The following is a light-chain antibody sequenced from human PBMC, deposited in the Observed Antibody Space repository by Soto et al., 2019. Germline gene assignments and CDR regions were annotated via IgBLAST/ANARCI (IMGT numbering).Light chain of an antibody. V-gene: IGKV3-15*01. J-gene: IGKJ3*01. CDR2: DAS. CDR1: QSIGST. CDR3: QQYNTWPFA. Sequence: EIVMTQSPATLSVSPGERATLSCRASQSIGSTLAWYQQKPGQAPRLLIYDASTRATGIPVRFSGSGSGTEFTLPINSLQSEDFTVYYCQQYNTWPFAFGPGTKVDIE.